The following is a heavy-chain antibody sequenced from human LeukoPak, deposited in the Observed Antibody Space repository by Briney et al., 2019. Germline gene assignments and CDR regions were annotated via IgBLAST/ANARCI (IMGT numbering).Heavy chain of an antibody. J-gene: IGHJ4*01. V-gene: IGHV3-7*01. CDR2: IKQDGSEK. Sequence: GGSLSLSCAASGFTFSNYWMSWVRQAPGKGLEWVANIKQDGSEKYYVDSVKGRFTISRDNAKKSLYLQMNSLRAEDTAVYYCASDRDYYDSSGYLFDYWGQGNLVTVSS. CDR3: ASDRDYYDSSGYLFDY. D-gene: IGHD3-22*01. CDR1: GFTFSNYW.